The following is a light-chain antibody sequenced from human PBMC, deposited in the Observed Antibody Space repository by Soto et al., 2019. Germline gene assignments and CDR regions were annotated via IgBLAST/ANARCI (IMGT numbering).Light chain of an antibody. V-gene: IGKV3-15*01. CDR1: QSISSW. Sequence: MTQSPSTLSASVGDRVSITCRASQSISSWLAWYQQKPGQAPGLLIYGASTRATGIPARFSGSGSGTEFTLTISSLQSEDFAVYYCQQYNNWPPWTFGQGTKVDIK. CDR2: GAS. J-gene: IGKJ1*01. CDR3: QQYNNWPPWT.